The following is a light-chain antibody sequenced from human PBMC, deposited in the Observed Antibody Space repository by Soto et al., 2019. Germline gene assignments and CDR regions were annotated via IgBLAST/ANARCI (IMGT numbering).Light chain of an antibody. CDR2: KAS. V-gene: IGKV1-5*03. CDR1: HNVDSW. Sequence: DIQMTQSPSTLSASVGDRVTITCRASHNVDSWLAWYQQKPGKAPNLLIYKASNLQTGVPSRFSGSGSGTLFTLTISSLEPDDFATYYCQRYNTFAQYTFGQGTKVEIK. J-gene: IGKJ2*01. CDR3: QRYNTFAQYT.